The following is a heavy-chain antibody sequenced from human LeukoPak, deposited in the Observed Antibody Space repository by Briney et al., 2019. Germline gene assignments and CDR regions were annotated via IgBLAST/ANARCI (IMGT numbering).Heavy chain of an antibody. CDR2: INHSGST. CDR3: ARRIVVVVAATTPGSGLWFDP. J-gene: IGHJ5*02. D-gene: IGHD2-15*01. V-gene: IGHV4-34*01. CDR1: GGSFSGYY. Sequence: SETLSLTCAVYGGSFSGYYWSWIRQPPGKGLEWIGEINHSGSTNYNPSLKSRVTISVDTSKNQFSLKLSSVTAADTAVYYCARRIVVVVAATTPGSGLWFDPWGQGTLVTVSS.